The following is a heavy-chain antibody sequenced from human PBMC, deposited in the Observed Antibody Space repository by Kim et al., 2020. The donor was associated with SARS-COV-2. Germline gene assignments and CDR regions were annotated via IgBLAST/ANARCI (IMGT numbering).Heavy chain of an antibody. CDR2: FDPEDGET. CDR1: GYTLTELS. CDR3: AILRRTTREAVGYFDY. V-gene: IGHV1-24*01. J-gene: IGHJ4*02. D-gene: IGHD4-17*01. Sequence: ASVKVSCKVSGYTLTELSMHWVRQAPGKGLEWMGGFDPEDGETIYAQKFQGRVTMTEDTSTDTAYMELSSLRSEDTAVYYCAILRRTTREAVGYFDYWGQGTLVTVSS.